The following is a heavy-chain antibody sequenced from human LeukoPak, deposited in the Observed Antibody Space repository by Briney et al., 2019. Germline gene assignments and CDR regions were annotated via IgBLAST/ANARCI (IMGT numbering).Heavy chain of an antibody. V-gene: IGHV4-34*01. Sequence: SETLSLTCAVYGGSFSGYYWSWIRQPPGKGLEWIGEINHSGSTNYNPSLKSRVTISVDTSKNQFSLKLSSVTAADTAVYYCARGAYCDFWSGPPLYYYYYGMDVWGQGTTVTVSS. CDR2: INHSGST. CDR3: ARGAYCDFWSGPPLYYYYYGMDV. CDR1: GGSFSGYY. D-gene: IGHD3-3*01. J-gene: IGHJ6*02.